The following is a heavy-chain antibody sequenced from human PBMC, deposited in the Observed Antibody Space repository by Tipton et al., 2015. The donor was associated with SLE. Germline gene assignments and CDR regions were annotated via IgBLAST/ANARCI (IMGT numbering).Heavy chain of an antibody. CDR1: GFTLSGYW. V-gene: IGHV3-74*01. J-gene: IGHJ6*03. CDR3: ARDRRYDSSGYRDYYMDV. Sequence: SLRLSCAASGFTLSGYWMHWVRQAPGKGLMWVSHINTDGTNTNYADSVKGRFTISRDNAKNSLYLQMNSLRAEDTAVYYCARDRRYDSSGYRDYYMDVWGKGTTVTVSS. CDR2: INTDGTNT. D-gene: IGHD3-22*01.